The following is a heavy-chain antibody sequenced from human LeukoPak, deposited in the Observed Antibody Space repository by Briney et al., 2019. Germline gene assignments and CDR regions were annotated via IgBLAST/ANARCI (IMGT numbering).Heavy chain of an antibody. V-gene: IGHV4-4*07. CDR1: GGSISSYY. D-gene: IGHD3-9*01. CDR3: ARDMRNYDILTGYLDLFDL. Sequence: SETLSLTCTVSGGSISSYYWSWIRQPAGKGLEWIGRIYTSGSTNYNPSLKSRVTMSVDTSKNQFSLKLSSVTAADTAVYYCARDMRNYDILTGYLDLFDLWGQGTLVTVSS. J-gene: IGHJ5*02. CDR2: IYTSGST.